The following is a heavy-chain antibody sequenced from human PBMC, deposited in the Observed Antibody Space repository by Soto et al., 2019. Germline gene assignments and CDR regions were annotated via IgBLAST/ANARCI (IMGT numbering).Heavy chain of an antibody. CDR3: ARGLSSSATFYHYYGMDV. CDR1: GGSFRGYH. J-gene: IGHJ6*02. Sequence: TSETLSLTCAVYGGSFRGYHWSWIRQPPGKGLEWIGEINHSGSTNYNPSLKSRVIISLETSKNQFSLILTSVTAADTAVYYCARGLSSSATFYHYYGMDVWGQGTTVT. CDR2: INHSGST. D-gene: IGHD6-6*01. V-gene: IGHV4-34*01.